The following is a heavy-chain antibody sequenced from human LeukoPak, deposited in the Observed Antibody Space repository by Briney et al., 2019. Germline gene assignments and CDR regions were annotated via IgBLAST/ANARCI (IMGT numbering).Heavy chain of an antibody. J-gene: IGHJ4*02. CDR2: INDDGSAT. Sequence: GGSLRLSCAASGFTFSNYWMHWVRQVPGEGLVWVSRINDDGSATFYADSVKGRFTISRDNAKNTLFLQINSLRSEDTAVYYCAREILAPGKTHDYWGQGTLVTVSS. CDR3: AREILAPGKTHDY. V-gene: IGHV3-74*01. CDR1: GFTFSNYW.